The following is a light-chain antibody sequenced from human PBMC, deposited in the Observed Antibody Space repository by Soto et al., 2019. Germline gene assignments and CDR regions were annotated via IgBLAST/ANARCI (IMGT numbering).Light chain of an antibody. J-gene: IGKJ1*01. V-gene: IGKV1-39*01. CDR1: QNISYY. CDR3: QQSYTTPWT. CDR2: GAS. Sequence: DIQMTQSPSPLSASVGDRLTITCRASQNISYYLNWFQQRPGKAPQLLIFGASNLHIGVPSRFSGSGSATDSALTISSLQPEDFATYHCQQSYTTPWTFGKGTKV.